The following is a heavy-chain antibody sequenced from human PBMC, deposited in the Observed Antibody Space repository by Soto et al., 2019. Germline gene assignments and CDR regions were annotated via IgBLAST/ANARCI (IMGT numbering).Heavy chain of an antibody. D-gene: IGHD2-15*01. J-gene: IGHJ4*02. Sequence: QVQRMESGGGVVQPGRSLRLSCAASGFTFSSYAMHWVRQAPGKGLEWVAVISYDGSNKYYADSVKGRFTISRDNSKNTLYLQMNSLRAEDTAVYYCAREACRGGSCYSRGFDYWGQGTLVTVSS. CDR2: ISYDGSNK. CDR3: AREACRGGSCYSRGFDY. V-gene: IGHV3-30-3*01. CDR1: GFTFSSYA.